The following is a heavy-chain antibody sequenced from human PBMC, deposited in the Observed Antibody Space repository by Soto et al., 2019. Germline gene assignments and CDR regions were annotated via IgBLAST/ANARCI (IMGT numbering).Heavy chain of an antibody. CDR1: GGSISSSSYY. Sequence: LQLQESGPGLVKPSETLSLTCTVSGGSISSSSYYWGWIRQPPGQGLEWIGSIYYSGSTYYNPSLKSRVTISGDTAKIQCSLKRSSVTSADTAGYYCARGVRGGIFWGQGTLVTVSA. V-gene: IGHV4-39*01. J-gene: IGHJ1*01. CDR2: IYYSGST. D-gene: IGHD3-10*01. CDR3: ARGVRGGIF.